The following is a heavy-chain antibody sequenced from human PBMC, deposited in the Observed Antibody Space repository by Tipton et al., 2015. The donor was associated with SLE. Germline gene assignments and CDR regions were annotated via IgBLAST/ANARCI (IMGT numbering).Heavy chain of an antibody. Sequence: SLRLSCAASGFSFSAYWMTWVRQAPGKGLEWVANINEDGSEKYYTDSVKGRFTISRDNSKNTLYLQMNSLRAEDTAVYYCAKGNPYFDYWGRGTLVTVSS. J-gene: IGHJ4*01. CDR3: AKGNPYFDY. CDR1: GFSFSAYW. D-gene: IGHD1-14*01. V-gene: IGHV3-7*03. CDR2: INEDGSEK.